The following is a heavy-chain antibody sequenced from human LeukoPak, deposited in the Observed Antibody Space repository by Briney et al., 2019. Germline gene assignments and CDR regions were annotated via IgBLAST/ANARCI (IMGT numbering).Heavy chain of an antibody. CDR3: ARGGSAYFDY. J-gene: IGHJ4*02. Sequence: GGSLRLSCAASGFSFIDYWMSWVRQSPGKGLEWVANIKQDASEKHYVDSVKGRFTIFRDNAKNSLYLQMNSLRAEDTAVYYCARGGSAYFDYWGQGSLVTVSS. CDR2: IKQDASEK. V-gene: IGHV3-7*01. D-gene: IGHD1-26*01. CDR1: GFSFIDYW.